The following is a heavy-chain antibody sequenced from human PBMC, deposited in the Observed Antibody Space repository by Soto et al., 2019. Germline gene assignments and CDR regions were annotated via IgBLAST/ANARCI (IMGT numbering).Heavy chain of an antibody. D-gene: IGHD3-10*01. J-gene: IGHJ6*02. V-gene: IGHV4-59*13. CDR3: ERGGGSFGPYYYYAMDV. CDR2: IYYDGTT. CDR1: GGSIRNYF. Sequence: SETLSLTCAASGGSIRNYFWSWIRQPPGKSLEWIGYIYYDGTTNYRPSLESRVTMSVDTSQNQFSLHLTSVTAADTAVYFCERGGGSFGPYYYYAMDVWGQGTTVTVSS.